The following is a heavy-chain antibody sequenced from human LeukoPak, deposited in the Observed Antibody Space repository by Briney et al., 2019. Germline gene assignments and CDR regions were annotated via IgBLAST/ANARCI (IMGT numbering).Heavy chain of an antibody. CDR3: AKDSGDSSSYYYSMAFDI. CDR1: GFTFSSYG. D-gene: IGHD3-22*01. CDR2: ISYDGSNK. Sequence: GGSLRLSCAASGFTFSSYGMHWVRQAPGKGLEWVAVISYDGSNKYYADSVKGRFTISRDNSKNTLYLQMNSLRAEDTAVYYCAKDSGDSSSYYYSMAFDIWGQGTMVTVSS. V-gene: IGHV3-30*18. J-gene: IGHJ3*02.